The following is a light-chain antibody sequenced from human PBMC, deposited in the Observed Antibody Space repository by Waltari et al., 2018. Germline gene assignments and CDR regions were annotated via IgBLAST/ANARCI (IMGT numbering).Light chain of an antibody. Sequence: DIQMTQSPSSLSASVGDRVTITCLASQDINNYLNWYQQKLGKAPKLLIYGASNLETGVPSRFSGSGSGTDFTLTISSLQPEDIATYYCQQYDNLYSFGQGTKLE. CDR2: GAS. J-gene: IGKJ2*03. CDR3: QQYDNLYS. V-gene: IGKV1-33*01. CDR1: QDINNY.